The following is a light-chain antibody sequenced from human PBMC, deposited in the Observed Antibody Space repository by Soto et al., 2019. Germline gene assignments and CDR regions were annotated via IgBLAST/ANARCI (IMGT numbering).Light chain of an antibody. CDR2: GAS. Sequence: EIVMTQSPATLSVSPGERATLSCRASQSVSSNLAWNQQKPGQAPRLLIYGASTRATGIPARFSGSGSGTEFTLTITNLQSEDFAVYYCQQYNNWPPITFGQGTRLEIK. J-gene: IGKJ5*01. CDR1: QSVSSN. CDR3: QQYNNWPPIT. V-gene: IGKV3-15*01.